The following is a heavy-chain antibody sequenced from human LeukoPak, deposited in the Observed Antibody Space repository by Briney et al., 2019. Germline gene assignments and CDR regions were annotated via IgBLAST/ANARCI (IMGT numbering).Heavy chain of an antibody. J-gene: IGHJ4*02. CDR3: ARDGDYGDPPFDY. D-gene: IGHD4-17*01. V-gene: IGHV3-23*01. CDR2: LGGTNGYT. Sequence: PGGSLRLSCVASGFTFSSYAMSWVRQPPGKGLEWVSSLGGTNGYTYYADSVKGRFTISRDNSKNTLYLQMNSLRAEDTAVYYCARDGDYGDPPFDYWGQGTLVTVSS. CDR1: GFTFSSYA.